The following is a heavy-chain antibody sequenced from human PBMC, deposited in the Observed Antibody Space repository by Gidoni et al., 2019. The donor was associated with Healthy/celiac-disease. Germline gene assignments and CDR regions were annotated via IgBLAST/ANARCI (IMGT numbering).Heavy chain of an antibody. J-gene: IGHJ3*02. CDR1: GYSFTSYW. V-gene: IGHV5-51*01. D-gene: IGHD7-27*01. Sequence: EVQLVQSGAEVKQPGESLNISCKGSGYSFTSYWIGWVRQMPGTRLEWMGIIYPGDSDTIYRPLFQGQVTISADKSISTAYLQWSSLKASDTAMYYCATSLGIRKRDAVPDAFDIWGQGTMVTVSS. CDR2: IYPGDSDT. CDR3: ATSLGIRKRDAVPDAFDI.